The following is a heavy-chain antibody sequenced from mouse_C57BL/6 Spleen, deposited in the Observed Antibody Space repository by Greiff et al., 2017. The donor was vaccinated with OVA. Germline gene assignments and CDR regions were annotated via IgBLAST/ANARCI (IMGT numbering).Heavy chain of an antibody. D-gene: IGHD2-3*01. J-gene: IGHJ4*01. CDR2: ISSGSSTI. CDR3: ARLYDDYYLDY. V-gene: IGHV5-17*01. CDR1: GFTFSDYG. Sequence: EVMLVESGGGLVKPGGSLKLSCAASGFTFSDYGMHWVRQAPEKGLEWVAYISSGSSTIYYADTVKGRFTISRDNAKNTLFLQMTSLRSEDTAMYYCARLYDDYYLDYWGQGTSVTGSS.